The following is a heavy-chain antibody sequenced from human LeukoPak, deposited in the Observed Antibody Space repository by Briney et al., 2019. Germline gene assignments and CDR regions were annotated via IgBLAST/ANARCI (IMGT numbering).Heavy chain of an antibody. Sequence: GGSLRLSCAASGFIVSSNYMSWVRQAPGKGLEWVSVIYSGGSTYYADSVKGRFTISRDNSKNTLYLQMNSQRAEDTAVYYCARVGVLELRGFDYWGQGTLVTVSS. CDR3: ARVGVLELRGFDY. D-gene: IGHD1-7*01. CDR2: IYSGGST. CDR1: GFIVSSNY. V-gene: IGHV3-53*01. J-gene: IGHJ4*02.